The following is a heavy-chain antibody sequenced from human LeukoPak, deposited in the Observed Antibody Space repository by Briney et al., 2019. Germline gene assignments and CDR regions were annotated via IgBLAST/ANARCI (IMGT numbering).Heavy chain of an antibody. J-gene: IGHJ3*02. CDR2: IYTSGST. D-gene: IGHD6-13*01. CDR3: ARYPPIAAAGQGYDAFDI. Sequence: SETLSLTCTVSGGSISSYYWSWIRQPAGKGLEWIGRIYTSGSTNYNPSLKSRVTMSVDTSKNQFSLKLSSVTAADTAVYYCARYPPIAAAGQGYDAFDIWGQGTMVTVSS. V-gene: IGHV4-4*07. CDR1: GGSISSYY.